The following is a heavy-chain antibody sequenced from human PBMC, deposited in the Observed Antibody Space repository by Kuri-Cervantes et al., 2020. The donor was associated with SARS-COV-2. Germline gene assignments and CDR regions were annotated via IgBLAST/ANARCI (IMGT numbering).Heavy chain of an antibody. J-gene: IGHJ3*02. CDR1: GYIFISYG. CDR3: ARGRAAAYAFDI. D-gene: IGHD6-25*01. V-gene: IGHV1-69*06. CDR2: IIPIFGTA. Sequence: SVKVSCKTSGYIFISYGISWVRQAPGQGLEWMGGIIPIFGTANYAQKFQGRVTITADKSTSTAYMELSSLRSEDTAVYYCARGRAAAYAFDIWGQGAMVTVSS.